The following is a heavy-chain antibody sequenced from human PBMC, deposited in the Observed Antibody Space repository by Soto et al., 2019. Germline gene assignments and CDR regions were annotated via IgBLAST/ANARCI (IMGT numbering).Heavy chain of an antibody. CDR1: GYPFSAFY. J-gene: IGHJ4*02. Sequence: QVVLVQSGTEVKKPGASVKVSCKSFGYPFSAFYIHWVRQAPGQGLEWLGWINPNSGGTKYAQMLQGRVTITRDTSTNTTYLEVTSLSSDDSAMYFCARAPPPRVAADDFAYWGQGTLLIVSS. V-gene: IGHV1-2*02. CDR2: INPNSGGT. D-gene: IGHD2-2*01. CDR3: ARAPPPRVAADDFAY.